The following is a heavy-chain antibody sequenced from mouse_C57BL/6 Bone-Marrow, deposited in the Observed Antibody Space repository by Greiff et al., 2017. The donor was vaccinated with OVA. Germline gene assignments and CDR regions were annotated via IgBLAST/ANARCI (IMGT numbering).Heavy chain of an antibody. CDR3: ARLITTVVAWDY. Sequence: QVQLQQPGAELVKPGASVKLSCKASGYTFTSYWMHWVKQRPGQGLEWIGMIHPNSGSTNYNEKFKSKATLTVDKSSSTAYMQLSSLTSEDSAVYYCARLITTVVAWDYWGQGTTLTVSS. D-gene: IGHD1-1*01. J-gene: IGHJ2*01. CDR1: GYTFTSYW. CDR2: IHPNSGST. V-gene: IGHV1-64*01.